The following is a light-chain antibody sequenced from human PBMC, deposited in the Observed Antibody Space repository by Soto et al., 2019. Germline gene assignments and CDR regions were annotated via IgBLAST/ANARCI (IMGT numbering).Light chain of an antibody. Sequence: EIVLTQSPATLSVSPGERATLSCRASQSVSSNLAWYQQRPGQAPRLLIYGASTRATGIPARFSGSGSGTDFTLTISSLQSEDFAFYYCQQFNNSQLTFGGGTKVEIK. V-gene: IGKV3-15*01. CDR1: QSVSSN. CDR2: GAS. J-gene: IGKJ4*01. CDR3: QQFNNSQLT.